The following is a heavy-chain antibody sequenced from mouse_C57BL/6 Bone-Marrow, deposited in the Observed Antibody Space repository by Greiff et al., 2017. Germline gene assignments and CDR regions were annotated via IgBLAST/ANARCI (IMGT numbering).Heavy chain of an antibody. V-gene: IGHV1-55*01. CDR1: GYTFTSYW. CDR2: IYPGSGST. D-gene: IGHD1-1*01. CDR3: ARGDYGSMGYFDV. Sequence: VQLQQPGAELVKPGASVQMSCKASGYTFTSYWITWVKQRPGQGLEWIGDIYPGSGSTNYNEKFKSKATLTVDTSSSTAYMQLSSLTSEDSAVYYCARGDYGSMGYFDVWRTGTTVTVSS. J-gene: IGHJ1*03.